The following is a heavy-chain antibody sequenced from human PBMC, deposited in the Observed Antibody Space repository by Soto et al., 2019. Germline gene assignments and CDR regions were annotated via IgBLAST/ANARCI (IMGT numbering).Heavy chain of an antibody. D-gene: IGHD3-22*01. CDR1: GYTFTSYG. CDR3: ARGQYYDSSGYSGFDY. CDR2: ISAYNGNT. V-gene: IGHV1-18*01. J-gene: IGHJ4*02. Sequence: ASVKVSCKASGYTFTSYGISWVRQAPGQGLEWMGWISAYNGNTNYAQKLQGRVTMTTDTSTSTAYMELRSLRSDDTAVYYCARGQYYDSSGYSGFDYGGQGTLVTVSS.